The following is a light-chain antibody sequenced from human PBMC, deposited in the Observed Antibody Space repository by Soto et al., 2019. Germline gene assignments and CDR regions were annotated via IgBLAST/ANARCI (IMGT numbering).Light chain of an antibody. V-gene: IGKV1-33*01. CDR1: QDIATY. J-gene: IGKJ2*01. CDR3: QQYDNLVYT. CDR2: DAS. Sequence: DIQMTQSPSSLSASVGDRVTITCQASQDIATYLNWFQQKHGKAPKLLIYDASNLETGVPSRFSGSSSGTQFTFTINSLQPEDVATYYCQQYDNLVYTFGQGTKVDLK.